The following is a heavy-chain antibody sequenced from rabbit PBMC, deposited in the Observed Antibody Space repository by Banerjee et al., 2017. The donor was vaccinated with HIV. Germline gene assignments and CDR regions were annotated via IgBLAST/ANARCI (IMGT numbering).Heavy chain of an antibody. Sequence: QEQLEESGGGLVKPEGSLTLTCKASGFSFSNNYVMCWVRQAPGKGLEWIACINISSGNTVYASWAKGRFTISKTSSTTVTLQMTSLTAADTATYFCARDPSAGYGLEYFNLWGPGTLVTVS. V-gene: IGHV1S45*01. CDR2: INISSGNT. CDR1: GFSFSNNYV. CDR3: ARDPSAGYGLEYFNL. D-gene: IGHD6-1*01. J-gene: IGHJ4*01.